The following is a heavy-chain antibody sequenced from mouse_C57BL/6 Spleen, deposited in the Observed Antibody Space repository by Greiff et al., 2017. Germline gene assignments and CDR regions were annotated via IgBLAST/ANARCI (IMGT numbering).Heavy chain of an antibody. V-gene: IGHV1-15*01. CDR2: IDPETGGT. D-gene: IGHD1-1*01. J-gene: IGHJ2*01. Sequence: VKLMESGAELVRPGASVTLSCKASGYTFTDYEMHWVKQTPVHGLEWIGAIDPETGGTAYNQKFKGKAILTADKSSSTAYMELRSLTSEDSAVYYCTRKGITTVVSNFDYWGQGTTLTVSS. CDR3: TRKGITTVVSNFDY. CDR1: GYTFTDYE.